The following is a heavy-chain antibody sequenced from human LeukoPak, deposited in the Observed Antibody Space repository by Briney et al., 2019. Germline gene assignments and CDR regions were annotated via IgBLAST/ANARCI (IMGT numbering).Heavy chain of an antibody. V-gene: IGHV4-59*12. D-gene: IGHD2-15*01. CDR3: ARGSIVVVVAATGNWFDP. J-gene: IGHJ5*02. CDR1: GGSISSYY. Sequence: PSETLSLTCTVSGGSISSYYWSWIRQPPGKGLEWIGYIYYSGSTNYNPSLKSRVTISVDTSKNQFSLKLSSVTAADTAVYYCARGSIVVVVAATGNWFDPWGQGTLVTVSS. CDR2: IYYSGST.